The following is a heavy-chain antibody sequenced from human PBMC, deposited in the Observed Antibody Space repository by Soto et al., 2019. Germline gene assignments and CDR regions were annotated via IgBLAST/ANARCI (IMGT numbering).Heavy chain of an antibody. CDR3: ARAPATKNNWFDH. D-gene: IGHD5-12*01. J-gene: IGHJ5*02. V-gene: IGHV1-2*04. Sequence: XSVKVCCKASVYTFTCYYMHWVRQAPGQGLEWMGWINPNSGGTNYAQKFQGWVTMTRDTSISTAYMELSRLRSDDTAVYYCARAPATKNNWFDHWGQGTLVTVSS. CDR1: VYTFTCYY. CDR2: INPNSGGT.